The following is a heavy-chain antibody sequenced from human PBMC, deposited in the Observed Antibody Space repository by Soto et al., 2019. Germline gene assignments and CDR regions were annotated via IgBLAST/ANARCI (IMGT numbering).Heavy chain of an antibody. CDR1: GDSISSSSYY. J-gene: IGHJ5*02. CDR2: IYYSGTT. V-gene: IGHV4-39*01. Sequence: SETLSLTCTVSGDSISSSSYYWGWIRQPPGKGLEWIGDIYYSGTTHYNPSLKSRVTISIDTSKNQFSLHLRSVTAADTAVYYCXRLKGAFFITTYNWFDPWGLGTPVTVSS. CDR3: XRLKGAFFITTYNWFDP. D-gene: IGHD3-22*01.